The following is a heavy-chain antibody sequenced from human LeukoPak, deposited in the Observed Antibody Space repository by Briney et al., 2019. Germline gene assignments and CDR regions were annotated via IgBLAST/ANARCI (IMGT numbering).Heavy chain of an antibody. V-gene: IGHV4-38-2*02. CDR1: GYSINNGYY. D-gene: IGHD3-10*01. CDR3: ARRGSGRVDY. J-gene: IGHJ4*02. CDR2: IYHSGST. Sequence: SETLSLTCTVSGYSINNGYYWGWIRQPPGKGLEWIGSIYHSGSTYYKPSLKSRVTISVDTSKNQFSLKLSSVTAADTAMYYCARRGSGRVDYWGQGTLVTVSS.